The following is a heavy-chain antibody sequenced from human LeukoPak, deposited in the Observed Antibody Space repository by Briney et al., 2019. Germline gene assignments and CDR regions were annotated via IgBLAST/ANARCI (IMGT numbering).Heavy chain of an antibody. CDR2: IYYSGNT. V-gene: IGHV4-59*08. D-gene: IGHD3-22*01. J-gene: IGHJ3*02. CDR3: ARALDYYDSSGYPIPAFDI. Sequence: PSETLSLTCTVSGGSISSYYWSWIRQPPGKGLEWIGYIYYSGNTTYHPSLKSRVTISVATSKNHFSLKLSSVTAADTAVYYCARALDYYDSSGYPIPAFDIWGQGTMVTVSS. CDR1: GGSISSYY.